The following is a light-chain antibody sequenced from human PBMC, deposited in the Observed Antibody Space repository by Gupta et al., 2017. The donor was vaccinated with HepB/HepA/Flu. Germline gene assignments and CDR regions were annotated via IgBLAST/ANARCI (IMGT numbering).Light chain of an antibody. Sequence: DMQMTHPPSSLSASVGDRVTITCRASQRIKNYLNWYQQKPGKAPKVLIYAGSRLQSGVPSRFSGGGSGTDFTLTISRLQPEDFAHYYCQHRDNGFFTFGGGTKVDIK. CDR1: QRIKNY. J-gene: IGKJ4*01. CDR2: AGS. CDR3: QHRDNGFFT. V-gene: IGKV1-39*01.